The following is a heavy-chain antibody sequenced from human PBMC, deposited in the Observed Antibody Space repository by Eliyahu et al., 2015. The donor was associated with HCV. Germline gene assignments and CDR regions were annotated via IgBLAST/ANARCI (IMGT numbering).Heavy chain of an antibody. CDR3: ARQSITDFGGIILRGGFDV. V-gene: IGHV4-39*01. D-gene: IGHD3-16*01. J-gene: IGHJ3*01. CDR1: GGSLSGVAFQ. Sequence: QLRLQESGPGRVKPSETLSLPCTASGGSLSGVAFQWAWIRQPPGKGLEWIGSFHSSGATYYNPSLTSRATIIAEMSRNQFSLELKSVTAADTAVYYCARQSITDFGGIILRGGFDVWSRGTLVTVSS. CDR2: FHSSGAT.